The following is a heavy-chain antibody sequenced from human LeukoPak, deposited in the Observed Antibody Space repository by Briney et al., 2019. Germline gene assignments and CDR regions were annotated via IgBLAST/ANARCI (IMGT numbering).Heavy chain of an antibody. CDR2: IYSCGGT. CDR3: ARDPPGIAASGTYY. Sequence: PGGSLRLSCAVSGFSVSNNYMNWVRQAPGKGLEWVSLIYSCGGTSYADSVKGRFTISRDSSKNTLFLQMNSLRVEDTAVYYCARDPPGIAASGTYYWGQGTLVTVSS. D-gene: IGHD6-13*01. V-gene: IGHV3-53*01. J-gene: IGHJ4*02. CDR1: GFSVSNNY.